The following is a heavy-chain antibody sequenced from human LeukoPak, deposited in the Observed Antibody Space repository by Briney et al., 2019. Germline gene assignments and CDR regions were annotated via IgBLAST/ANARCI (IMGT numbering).Heavy chain of an antibody. J-gene: IGHJ4*02. V-gene: IGHV1-24*01. Sequence: ASGKVSCKVSGYTLTELSMHWVRQAPGKGLEWMGGFDPEDGETIYAQKFQGRVTMTEDTSTDTAYMELSSLRSEDTAVYYCATGRDYGSGSYYNFGDYWGQGTLVTVSS. CDR1: GYTLTELS. CDR2: FDPEDGET. CDR3: ATGRDYGSGSYYNFGDY. D-gene: IGHD3-10*01.